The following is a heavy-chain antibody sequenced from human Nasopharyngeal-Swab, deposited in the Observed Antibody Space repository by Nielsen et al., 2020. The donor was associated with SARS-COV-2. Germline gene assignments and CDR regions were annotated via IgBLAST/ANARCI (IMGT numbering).Heavy chain of an antibody. CDR3: ARGRDFSFDS. Sequence: SETLSLTCAISGDSVSSHSAGWNWIRQSPSRGLSWLGRTLYRSKWYNDYAESVKSRIAVNPDTSKNQFSLQLNSVTPEDTAVYYCARGRDFSFDSWGQGTLVTASS. J-gene: IGHJ4*02. V-gene: IGHV6-1*01. CDR1: GDSVSSHSAG. CDR2: TLYRSKWYN. D-gene: IGHD3-3*01.